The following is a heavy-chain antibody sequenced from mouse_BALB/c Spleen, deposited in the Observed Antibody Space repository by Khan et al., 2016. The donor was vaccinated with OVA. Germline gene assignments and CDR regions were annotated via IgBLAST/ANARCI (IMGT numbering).Heavy chain of an antibody. J-gene: IGHJ4*01. CDR3: AKPFYDGGRLDC. V-gene: IGHV2-5*01. D-gene: IGHD2-12*01. CDR1: GFSLTTYD. Sequence: VQLQESRPGLVQPSQSLSITCTVSGFSLTTYDIHWVRQSPGKGLEWLGVIWRGGSTDYNEAFMSRVSITQDNSKSQVFFKMNSLQADDTAIYYCAKPFYDGGRLDCWGQGTSVTVSS. CDR2: IWRGGST.